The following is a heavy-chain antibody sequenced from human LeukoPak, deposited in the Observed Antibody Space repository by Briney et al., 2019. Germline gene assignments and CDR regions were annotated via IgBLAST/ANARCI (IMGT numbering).Heavy chain of an antibody. J-gene: IGHJ4*02. V-gene: IGHV3-74*01. CDR2: IKEDGTYT. CDR3: AKDAYYDILTGYSDY. CDR1: GFSFSKYW. Sequence: PGGSLRLSCAASGFSFSKYWMHWVRQTPGEGLVWVSRIKEDGTYTSYADSVKGRFTISRDNAKNSLYLQMNSLRAEDTALYYCAKDAYYDILTGYSDYWGQGTLVTVSS. D-gene: IGHD3-9*01.